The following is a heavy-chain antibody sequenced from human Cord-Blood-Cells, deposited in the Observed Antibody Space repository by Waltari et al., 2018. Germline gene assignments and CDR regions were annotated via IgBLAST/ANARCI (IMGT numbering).Heavy chain of an antibody. Sequence: QVQLVESGGGVVQPGRSLRLACAASGFTFSSYAMYWFRQATGKGLECVAVISYNGINKYSAESVKGRFTISIDNSKNTLYLQMNSRRAEDTAVYYCASTPYDSTGYYYYWGQGTLVTASS. CDR1: GFTFSSYA. D-gene: IGHD3-22*01. CDR2: ISYNGINK. V-gene: IGHV3-30*04. J-gene: IGHJ4*02. CDR3: ASTPYDSTGYYYY.